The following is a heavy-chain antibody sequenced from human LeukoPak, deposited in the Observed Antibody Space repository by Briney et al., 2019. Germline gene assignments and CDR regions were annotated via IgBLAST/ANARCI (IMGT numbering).Heavy chain of an antibody. V-gene: IGHV3-23*01. Sequence: GGSLRLSCAASGFTFTNYAMNWVRQAPGKGLEWVSSISGSGDDTSYADSVKGRLTISRDNSRNTLYLQMNSLRAEDTAVYYCAKQFVDIWGQGTLVTVSS. CDR1: GFTFTNYA. CDR2: ISGSGDDT. D-gene: IGHD5-24*01. CDR3: AKQFVDI. J-gene: IGHJ5*02.